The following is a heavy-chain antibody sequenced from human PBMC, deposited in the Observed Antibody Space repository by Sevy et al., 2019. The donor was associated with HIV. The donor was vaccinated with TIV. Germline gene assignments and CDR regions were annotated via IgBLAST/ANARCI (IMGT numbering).Heavy chain of an antibody. D-gene: IGHD2-8*01. CDR2: IHYSGNT. J-gene: IGHJ4*02. CDR1: GGSIGSFY. Sequence: SETLSLTCNVSGGSIGSFYWSWIRQPPGKGLEWIAYIHYSGNTNYNPSLKSRVTISVNTSKNQFSLKVSSVTDADTAFYYCARGSTYGLPYYFDYWGQGTLVTVSS. V-gene: IGHV4-59*01. CDR3: ARGSTYGLPYYFDY.